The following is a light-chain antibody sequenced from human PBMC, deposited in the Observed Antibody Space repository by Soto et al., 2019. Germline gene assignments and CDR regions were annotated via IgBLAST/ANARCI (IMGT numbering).Light chain of an antibody. Sequence: QSALTQPASVSGSPGQSITISCTGTSSDVGGYNYVSWYQQHPGKAPKLMIYDDSNRPSGFSNRFSGSKSGNTASLTISGLQAEDEADYDCSSYTSSSTHDVFGTGTKLTVL. J-gene: IGLJ1*01. CDR1: SSDVGGYNY. CDR3: SSYTSSSTHDV. V-gene: IGLV2-14*01. CDR2: DDS.